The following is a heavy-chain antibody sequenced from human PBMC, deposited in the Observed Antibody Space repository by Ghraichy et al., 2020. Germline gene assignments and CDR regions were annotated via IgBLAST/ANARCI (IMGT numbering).Heavy chain of an antibody. CDR2: IKSKTDGGTT. CDR3: TTRGSSGWYARGVDY. V-gene: IGHV3-15*01. CDR1: GFTFSNAW. Sequence: GESLNISCAASGFTFSNAWMSWVRQAPGKGLEWVGRIKSKTDGGTTDYAAPVKGRFTISRDDSKNTLYLQMNSLKTEDTAVYYCTTRGSSGWYARGVDYWGQGTLVTVSS. D-gene: IGHD6-19*01. J-gene: IGHJ4*02.